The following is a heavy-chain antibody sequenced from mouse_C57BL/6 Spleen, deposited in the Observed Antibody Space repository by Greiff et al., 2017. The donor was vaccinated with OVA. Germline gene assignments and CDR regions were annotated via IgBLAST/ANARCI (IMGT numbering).Heavy chain of an antibody. J-gene: IGHJ4*01. CDR3: VRERGNWPLYAMDC. V-gene: IGHV10-3*01. D-gene: IGHD4-1*01. Sequence: EVQRVESGGGLVQPKGSLKLSCAASGFTFNTYAMHWVRQAPGKGLEWVARIRSKSSNYATYYADSVKDRFTISRDDSQSMLYLQMNNLKTEDTAMYYCVRERGNWPLYAMDCWGQGTSVTVSS. CDR1: GFTFNTYA. CDR2: IRSKSSNYAT.